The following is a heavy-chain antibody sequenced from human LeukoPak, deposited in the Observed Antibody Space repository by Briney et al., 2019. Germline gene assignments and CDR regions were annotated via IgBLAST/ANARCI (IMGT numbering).Heavy chain of an antibody. D-gene: IGHD1-26*01. CDR1: GDSISNSTYY. V-gene: IGHV4-39*01. J-gene: IGHJ3*02. CDR3: AKQKSLVNAFDI. CDR2: IYYSGST. Sequence: PSETLSLTCSVSGDSISNSTYYWGWIRQPPGKGLEWIGTIYYSGSTYYTPSLKSRVSISVDTSKNQFSLRLSSVTAADAAVYYCAKQKSLVNAFDIWGQGTMVTVSS.